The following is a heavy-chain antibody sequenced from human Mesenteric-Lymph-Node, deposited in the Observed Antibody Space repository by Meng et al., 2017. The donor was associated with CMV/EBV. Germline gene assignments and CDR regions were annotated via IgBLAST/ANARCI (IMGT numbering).Heavy chain of an antibody. J-gene: IGHJ6*02. CDR3: ARSGGTYGMDV. Sequence: GSLRLSCTVSSGYISSYYWSWIRQPPGKGLEWIGYIYYSGTTNYNPSLKSRVTISKDTSKNQFSLKVNSVTAADTAVYFCARSGGTYGMDVWGQGTTVTVSS. CDR1: SGYISSYY. CDR2: IYYSGTT. V-gene: IGHV4-59*01.